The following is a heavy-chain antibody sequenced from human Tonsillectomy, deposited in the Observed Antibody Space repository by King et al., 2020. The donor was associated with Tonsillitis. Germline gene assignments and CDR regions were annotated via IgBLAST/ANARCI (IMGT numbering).Heavy chain of an antibody. D-gene: IGHD6-19*01. CDR3: AKDYSSGYYYGMDA. V-gene: IGHV3-30*18. Sequence: VQLVESGGGVVQPGRSLRLSCAASGLAFSNFGFHWVRQGPGKGLEWVAVISYDGSSEYYADSVKGRFTISRDQSKNMLYLQMSSLRVEDTATYYCAKDYSSGYYYGMDAWGRGTTVTVSS. CDR1: GLAFSNFG. CDR2: ISYDGSSE. J-gene: IGHJ6*02.